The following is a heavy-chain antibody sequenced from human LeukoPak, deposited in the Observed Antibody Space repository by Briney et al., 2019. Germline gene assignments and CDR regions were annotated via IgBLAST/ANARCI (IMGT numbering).Heavy chain of an antibody. D-gene: IGHD3-22*01. Sequence: GGSLRLSCAASGFTFDDYAMHWVRQAPGKGLEWVSGISWDSGSIGYADSVKGRFTISRDNAKNSLYLQINSLRAEDTALYYCANGRKPYYYDSHFDYWGQGTLVTVSS. V-gene: IGHV3-9*01. J-gene: IGHJ4*02. CDR3: ANGRKPYYYDSHFDY. CDR1: GFTFDDYA. CDR2: ISWDSGSI.